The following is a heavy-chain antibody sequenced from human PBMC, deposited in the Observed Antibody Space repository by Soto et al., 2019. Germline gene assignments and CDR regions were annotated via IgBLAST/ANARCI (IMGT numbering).Heavy chain of an antibody. CDR3: SSGVISVTGADGDY. J-gene: IGHJ4*02. CDR2: ISGSGANI. V-gene: IGHV3-23*01. CDR1: GFTFSSHV. Sequence: EVQLLESGGGLVQPGGSLRLSCVVSGFTFSSHVMTWVRQAPGRGLEWVSAISGSGANIYYADSVKGRFIVSRDNSKNTLYMQMNSLRAEDTAVYYCSSGVISVTGADGDYWGQGTLVTVSS. D-gene: IGHD6-19*01.